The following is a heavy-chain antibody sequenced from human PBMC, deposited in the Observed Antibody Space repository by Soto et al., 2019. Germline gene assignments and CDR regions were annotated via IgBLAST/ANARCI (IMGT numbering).Heavy chain of an antibody. CDR3: ARDGWGAAASLPKYFDY. CDR2: ISAGNDNT. V-gene: IGHV1-3*01. CDR1: GYTFTNYA. Sequence: ASVKVSCKASGYTFTNYAMHWVRQAPGQSLEWMGWISAGNDNTQYSQKFQGRVTITRDTSASTAYMELSSLGSEDTAIYYCARDGWGAAASLPKYFDYWGLGTLVTVSS. D-gene: IGHD6-13*01. J-gene: IGHJ4*02.